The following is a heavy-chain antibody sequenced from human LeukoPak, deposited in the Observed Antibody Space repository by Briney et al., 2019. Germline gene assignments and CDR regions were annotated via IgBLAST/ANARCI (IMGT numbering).Heavy chain of an antibody. CDR3: ARYNTVPQGVTTVDY. J-gene: IGHJ4*02. Sequence: SETLSLTCSVSGDSISGYSGVWIRQPPGKGLECLGYIYYTGTSNYNPSLNSRVTMSIDTSKNLFSLRLSSVTAADTAIYYCARYNTVPQGVTTVDYWGRGILVTVSS. CDR2: IYYTGTS. D-gene: IGHD4-17*01. CDR1: GDSISGYS. V-gene: IGHV4-59*01.